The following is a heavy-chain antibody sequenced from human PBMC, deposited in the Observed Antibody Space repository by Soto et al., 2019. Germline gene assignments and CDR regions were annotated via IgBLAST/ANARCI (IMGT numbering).Heavy chain of an antibody. Sequence: EVQLVESGGGLVKPGGSLRLSCAASGFTFSSYSMIWVRQAPGKGLEWVSSITSSTSYIYYADSVKGRFTISRDNAKNSLYLQMNSLRAEDTAVYCCARFGSGYHLDYWGQGTLVTVSS. D-gene: IGHD2-2*01. J-gene: IGHJ4*02. V-gene: IGHV3-21*01. CDR2: ITSSTSYI. CDR3: ARFGSGYHLDY. CDR1: GFTFSSYS.